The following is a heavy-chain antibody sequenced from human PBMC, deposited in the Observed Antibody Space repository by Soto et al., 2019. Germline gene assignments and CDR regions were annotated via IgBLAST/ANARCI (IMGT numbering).Heavy chain of an antibody. D-gene: IGHD3-10*01. CDR1: GYSFTSYW. J-gene: IGHJ6*02. Sequence: PGESLKISCKGSGYSFTSYWIGWVRKMPGKGLEWMGIIYPGDSDTRYRASFQGQVPFSADKSISPAYLQWSSLKASDTAMYYCARFYGSGSYYSYYYGMDVWGQGTTVTVSS. V-gene: IGHV5-51*01. CDR3: ARFYGSGSYYSYYYGMDV. CDR2: IYPGDSDT.